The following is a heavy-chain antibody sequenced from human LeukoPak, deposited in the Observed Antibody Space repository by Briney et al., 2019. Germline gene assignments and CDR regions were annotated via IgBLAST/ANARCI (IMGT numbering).Heavy chain of an antibody. Sequence: KPSETLSLTCTVSGGSISSYYWSWIRQPAGKGLEWIGRIYTSGSTNYNPSLKSRVTMSVDTSKNQFSLKLSSVTAADTAVYYCAKGRFSVVAADIDYWGQGTLVTVSS. CDR2: IYTSGST. CDR1: GGSISSYY. CDR3: AKGRFSVVAADIDY. V-gene: IGHV4-4*07. J-gene: IGHJ4*02. D-gene: IGHD2-15*01.